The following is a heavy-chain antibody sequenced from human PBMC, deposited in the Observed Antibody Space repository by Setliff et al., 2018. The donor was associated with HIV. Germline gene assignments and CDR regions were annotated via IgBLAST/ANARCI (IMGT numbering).Heavy chain of an antibody. D-gene: IGHD3-22*01. CDR2: INPSGGST. J-gene: IGHJ4*02. CDR3: ARDQYYYDSSGYPSRYFDY. CDR1: GYTFTSYY. V-gene: IGHV1-46*01. Sequence: EASVKVSCKASGYTFTSYYMHWVRQAPGQGLEWMGIINPSGGSTSYAQKFQGRVTMTRDTSTSTVYMELSSLRSEDTAVYYCARDQYYYDSSGYPSRYFDYWGQGTLVTVSS.